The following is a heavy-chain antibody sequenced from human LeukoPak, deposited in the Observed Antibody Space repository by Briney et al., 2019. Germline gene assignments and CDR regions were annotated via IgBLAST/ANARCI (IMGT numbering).Heavy chain of an antibody. CDR2: IGGSGYSI. Sequence: GGSLRLSCAASGFTFSAYAMSWVRQAPEKGLEWVSSIGGSGYSIYYGDSVKGRFTTSRDYSKNALYLQMNILRAEDTAIYYCVKGGAFGSGSYFDYWGQGTLVIVSS. V-gene: IGHV3-23*01. D-gene: IGHD3-10*01. CDR3: VKGGAFGSGSYFDY. CDR1: GFTFSAYA. J-gene: IGHJ4*02.